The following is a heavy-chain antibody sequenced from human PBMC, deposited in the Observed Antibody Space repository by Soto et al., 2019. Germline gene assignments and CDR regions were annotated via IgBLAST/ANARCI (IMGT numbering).Heavy chain of an antibody. CDR2: IRSKAYGGTT. D-gene: IGHD3-10*01. J-gene: IGHJ6*02. CDR3: SRDVDGGYYGSGSDYYYYGMDV. CDR1: GFTFGDYA. Sequence: PGGSLRLSCTASGFTFGDYAVSWFRQAPGKGLEWVGFIRSKAYGGTTEYAASVKGRFTISRDDSKTIAYLQMNSLKTEDTGVYYCSRDVDGGYYGSGSDYYYYGMDVWGQGTTVTVSS. V-gene: IGHV3-49*03.